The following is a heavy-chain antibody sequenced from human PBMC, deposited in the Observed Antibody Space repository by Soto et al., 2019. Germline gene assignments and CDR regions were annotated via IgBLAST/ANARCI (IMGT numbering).Heavy chain of an antibody. CDR1: GYTFTSYG. J-gene: IGHJ4*02. CDR2: ISAYNGNT. V-gene: IGHV1-18*04. D-gene: IGHD6-19*01. CDR3: ARDQPAIRLDHSGWPI. Sequence: GASVKVSCKASGYTFTSYGISWLRQAPGQGLEWMGWISAYNGNTNYAQKLQGRVTMTTDTSTSTAYMELRSLRSDDTAVYYCARDQPAIRLDHSGWPIWGQGTLVTVSS.